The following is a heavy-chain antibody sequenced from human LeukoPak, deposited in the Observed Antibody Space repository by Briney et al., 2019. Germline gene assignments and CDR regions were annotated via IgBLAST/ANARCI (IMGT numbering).Heavy chain of an antibody. CDR1: GGSISSSSYY. CDR2: IYYSGST. CDR3: ARDLPPRPPDAFDI. V-gene: IGHV4-39*07. J-gene: IGHJ3*02. Sequence: SETLSLTCTVSGGSISSSSYYWGWIRQPPGKGLEWIGSIYYSGSTNYNPSLKSRVTISVDKSKNQFSLKLSSVTAADTAVYYCARDLPPRPPDAFDIWGQGTMVTVSS.